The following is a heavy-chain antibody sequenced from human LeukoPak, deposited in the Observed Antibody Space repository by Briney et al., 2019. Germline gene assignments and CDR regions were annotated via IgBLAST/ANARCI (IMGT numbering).Heavy chain of an antibody. Sequence: SQTLSLTCAVSGGSISSGGYSWGWIRQPPGEGLEFIGYIYHTGTTNYNPSLKSRVAISVDRSKNQFSLKLTSVTAADTAVYYCARGSVYDSSTFDIWGQGTMVTGSS. V-gene: IGHV4-30-2*01. D-gene: IGHD3-22*01. J-gene: IGHJ3*02. CDR2: IYHTGTT. CDR1: GGSISSGGYS. CDR3: ARGSVYDSSTFDI.